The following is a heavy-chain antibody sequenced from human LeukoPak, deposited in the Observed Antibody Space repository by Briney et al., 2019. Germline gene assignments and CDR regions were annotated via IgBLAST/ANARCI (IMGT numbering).Heavy chain of an antibody. CDR3: ARGPSGYGDAFDI. J-gene: IGHJ3*02. V-gene: IGHV1-69*06. CDR2: IIPIFGTA. D-gene: IGHD5-18*01. CDR1: GYTFTGYY. Sequence: SVKVSCKASGYTFTGYYMHWVRQAPGQGLEWMGGIIPIFGTANYAQKFQGRVTITADKSTSTAYMELSSPRSEDTAVYYCARGPSGYGDAFDIWGQGTMVTVSS.